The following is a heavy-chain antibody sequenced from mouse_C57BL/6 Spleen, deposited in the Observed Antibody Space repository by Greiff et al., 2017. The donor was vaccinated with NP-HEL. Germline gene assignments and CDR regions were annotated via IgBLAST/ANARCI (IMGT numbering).Heavy chain of an antibody. V-gene: IGHV3-6*01. Sequence: EVKLVESGPGLVKPSQSLSLTCSVTGYSITSGYYWNWIRQFPGNKLEWMGYISYDGSNNYNPSLKNRISITRDTSKNQFFLKLNSVTTEDTATYYCARGGSLYDGYLDYWGQGTTLTVSS. CDR3: ARGGSLYDGYLDY. J-gene: IGHJ2*01. CDR1: GYSITSGYY. D-gene: IGHD2-3*01. CDR2: ISYDGSN.